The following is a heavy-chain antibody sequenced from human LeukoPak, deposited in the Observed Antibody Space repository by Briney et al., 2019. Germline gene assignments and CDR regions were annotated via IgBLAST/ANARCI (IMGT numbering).Heavy chain of an antibody. CDR2: ISGSGGST. D-gene: IGHD3-9*01. Sequence: GGSLRLSCAGSGFTFSSYGMSWVRQAPGKGLEWVSAISGSGGSTYYADSVKGRFTISRDNSKNTLYLQMNSLRAEDTAVYYCAKGGLRYFDWFQGDAFDIWGQGTMVTVSS. J-gene: IGHJ3*02. CDR1: GFTFSSYG. V-gene: IGHV3-23*01. CDR3: AKGGLRYFDWFQGDAFDI.